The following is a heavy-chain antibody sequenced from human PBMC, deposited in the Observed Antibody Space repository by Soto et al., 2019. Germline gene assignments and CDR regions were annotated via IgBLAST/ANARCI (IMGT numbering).Heavy chain of an antibody. D-gene: IGHD5-18*01. CDR2: ISGSGGST. CDR1: GFTFSSYA. V-gene: IGHV3-23*01. J-gene: IGHJ4*02. CDR3: AKDPLTPYTAMAAYYFDY. Sequence: GGSLRLSCAASGFTFSSYAMSWVRQAPGKGLEWVSAISGSGGSTYYADSVKGRFTISRDNSKNTLYLQMNSLRAEDTAVYYCAKDPLTPYTAMAAYYFDYWGQGTLVTVSS.